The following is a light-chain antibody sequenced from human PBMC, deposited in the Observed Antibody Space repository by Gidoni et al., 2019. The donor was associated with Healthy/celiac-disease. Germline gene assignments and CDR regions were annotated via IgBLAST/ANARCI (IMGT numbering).Light chain of an antibody. Sequence: VLTQSPGTLSLSPGERATLSCRASQSVSSSYLAWYQQKPGQAPRLLIYGASSRATGIPDRFSGSGSGTDFTLTISRLEPEDFAVYYCQQYGSSPPTFGQGTKVEIK. J-gene: IGKJ1*01. CDR3: QQYGSSPPT. CDR2: GAS. CDR1: QSVSSSY. V-gene: IGKV3-20*01.